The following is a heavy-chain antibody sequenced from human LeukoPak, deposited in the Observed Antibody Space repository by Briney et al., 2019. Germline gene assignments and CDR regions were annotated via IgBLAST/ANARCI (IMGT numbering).Heavy chain of an antibody. CDR1: GFTVSSNY. D-gene: IGHD3-10*01. J-gene: IGHJ6*02. Sequence: PGGSLRLSCAASGFTVSSNYMSWVRQAPGKGLEWVSVIYSGGSTYYADSVKGRFTISRDNSKNTLYLQVNSLRAEDTAVYYCASPLGLWFGELLTGMDVWGQGTTVTVSS. V-gene: IGHV3-66*01. CDR3: ASPLGLWFGELLTGMDV. CDR2: IYSGGST.